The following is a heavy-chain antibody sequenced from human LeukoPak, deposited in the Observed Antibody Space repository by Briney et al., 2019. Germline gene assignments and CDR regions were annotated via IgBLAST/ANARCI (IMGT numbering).Heavy chain of an antibody. CDR2: IYTSGST. CDR3: ARHYWSYYYGSGSYEGYYSYGMDV. D-gene: IGHD3-10*01. V-gene: IGHV4-4*07. CDR1: GGSISSYY. J-gene: IGHJ6*02. Sequence: KPSETLSLTCTVSGGSISSYYWSWFRQPAGKGLEWVGRIYTSGSTNYNPSLKSRVTMSVDTSKNQLSLKLISVTAADTAVYYCARHYWSYYYGSGSYEGYYSYGMDVWGQGTTVAVSS.